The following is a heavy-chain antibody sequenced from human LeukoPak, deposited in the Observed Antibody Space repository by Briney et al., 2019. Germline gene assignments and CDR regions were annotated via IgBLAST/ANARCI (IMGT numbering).Heavy chain of an antibody. D-gene: IGHD3-3*01. CDR3: TRVRYYDFWSGYTYYFDY. V-gene: IGHV3-49*04. J-gene: IGHJ4*02. Sequence: PGRTLRLSCTASGFTFGDYAMSWVRQAPGKGLEWVGFIRSKAYGGTTAYAASVKGRFTISRDDSKSIAYLQMNSLKTEDTAVYYCTRVRYYDFWSGYTYYFDYWGQGTLVTVSS. CDR1: GFTFGDYA. CDR2: IRSKAYGGTT.